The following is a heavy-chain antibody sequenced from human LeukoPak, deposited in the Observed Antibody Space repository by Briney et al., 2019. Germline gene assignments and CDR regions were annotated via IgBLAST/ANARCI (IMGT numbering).Heavy chain of an antibody. V-gene: IGHV3-33*08. CDR3: ARDTTLGYCSSTSCPYYYYGMDV. D-gene: IGHD2-2*01. Sequence: GGSLRLSCAASGFTFSNAWMSWVRQAPGKGLEWVAVIWYDGSNKYYADSVKGRFTISRDNSKNTLYLQMNSLRAEDTAVYYCARDTTLGYCSSTSCPYYYYGMDVWGQGTTVTVSS. J-gene: IGHJ6*02. CDR2: IWYDGSNK. CDR1: GFTFSNAW.